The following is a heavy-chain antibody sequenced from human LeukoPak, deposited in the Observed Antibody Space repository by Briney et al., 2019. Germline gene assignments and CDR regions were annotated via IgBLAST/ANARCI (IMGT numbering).Heavy chain of an antibody. V-gene: IGHV1-69*01. CDR2: TIPIFGTA. CDR3: AVSYSSSLAAASNWFDP. Sequence: GASVKVSCKASGGTFSSYAISWVRQAPGQGLEWMGGTIPIFGTANYAQKFQGRVTITADESTSTAYMELSSLRSEDTAVYYCAVSYSSSLAAASNWFDPWGQGTLVTVSS. D-gene: IGHD6-6*01. J-gene: IGHJ5*02. CDR1: GGTFSSYA.